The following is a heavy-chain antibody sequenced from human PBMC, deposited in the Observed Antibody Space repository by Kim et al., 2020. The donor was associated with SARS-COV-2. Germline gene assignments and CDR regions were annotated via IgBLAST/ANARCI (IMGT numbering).Heavy chain of an antibody. V-gene: IGHV1-46*01. J-gene: IGHJ4*02. D-gene: IGHD6-19*01. CDR3: ARVGSAVAGLGSDY. Sequence: AQKFQGRVTMTRDTSTSTVYRELSSLRSEDTAVYYCARVGSAVAGLGSDYWGQGTLVTVSS.